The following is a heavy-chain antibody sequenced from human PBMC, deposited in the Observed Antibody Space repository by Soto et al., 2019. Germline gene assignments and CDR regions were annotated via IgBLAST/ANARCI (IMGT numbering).Heavy chain of an antibody. D-gene: IGHD1-26*01. CDR3: AKDAVPYNVKWDWFDS. CDR1: EFTFSDFA. CDR2: IGGDGSDT. Sequence: DVQLLESGGDLVQPGWSLRLSCAASEFTFSDFAMTWVREAPGKGPEWVSSIGGDGSDTHYAVSVKGRFTISRDNSKNTLFLKMSSLQSDDNAVYYWAKDAVPYNVKWDWFDSWGQGTLVTVS. V-gene: IGHV3-23*01. J-gene: IGHJ5*01.